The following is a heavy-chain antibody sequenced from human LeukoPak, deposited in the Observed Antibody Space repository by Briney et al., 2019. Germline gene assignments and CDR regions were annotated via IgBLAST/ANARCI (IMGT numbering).Heavy chain of an antibody. Sequence: GGSLRLSCAASGFTFNNYVMNWVRQAPGKGLEWVSAITDSSTSTYYADSVKGRFTISRHNSKNTLYLQMNSLRAEDTAIYYCAKERVPYSNFDYWGQGTLVTVSS. CDR2: ITDSSTST. D-gene: IGHD2-15*01. CDR3: AKERVPYSNFDY. J-gene: IGHJ4*02. V-gene: IGHV3-23*01. CDR1: GFTFNNYV.